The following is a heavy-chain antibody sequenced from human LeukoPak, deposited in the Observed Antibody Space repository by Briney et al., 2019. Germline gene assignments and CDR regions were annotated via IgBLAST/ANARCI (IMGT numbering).Heavy chain of an antibody. D-gene: IGHD6-13*01. J-gene: IGHJ4*02. V-gene: IGHV4-38-2*02. CDR1: GYSISSGYY. CDR3: ARGQGWSSSWYWIGY. Sequence: SETLSLTCTVSGYSISSGYYWGWIRQPPGKGLEWIGSIYHSGSTYYNPSLKSRVTISVDTSKNQFSLKLSSVTAADTAVYYCARGQGWSSSWYWIGYWGQGTLVTVSP. CDR2: IYHSGST.